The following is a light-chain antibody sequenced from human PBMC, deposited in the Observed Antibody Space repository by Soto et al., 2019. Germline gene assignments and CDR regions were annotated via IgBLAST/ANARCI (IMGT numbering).Light chain of an antibody. J-gene: IGLJ3*02. CDR2: EVS. CDR3: SSYAGSNNLGV. V-gene: IGLV2-8*01. CDR1: SSDVGGYNY. Sequence: QSALTQPPSASGSPGQSVTISCTGTSSDVGGYNYVSWYQQHPGKAPKLMIYEVSKRPSGVPDRFSGSKSGNTASLTVSGLQPEDEAGYYCSSYAGSNNLGVFGGGTKLTVL.